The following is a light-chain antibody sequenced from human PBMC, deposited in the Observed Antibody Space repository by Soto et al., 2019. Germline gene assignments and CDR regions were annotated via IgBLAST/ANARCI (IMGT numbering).Light chain of an antibody. J-gene: IGKJ1*01. CDR3: QQYVNSPLT. V-gene: IGKV3-20*01. Sequence: EIVLTQSPGTLSLSPGERATLSCGASQSIISNFLAWYQQKPGQAPRLLIYEASRRATGIPDRFRGSGSGTDFTLTISRLEPEDFAVYYCQQYVNSPLTFGQGTKVEFK. CDR2: EAS. CDR1: QSIISNF.